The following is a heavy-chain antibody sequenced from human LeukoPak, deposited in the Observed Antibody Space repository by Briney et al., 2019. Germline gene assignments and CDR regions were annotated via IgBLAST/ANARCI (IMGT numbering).Heavy chain of an antibody. J-gene: IGHJ5*02. Sequence: GGSLRLSCAASGFTFSNYSMNWVRQAPGKGLEWVSSISSSSSYIYYADSVKGRFTISRDNAKKSLYLQMNSLRAEDTAVYYCARALGYCSGGSCNNWFDPWGQGTLVTVSS. CDR1: GFTFSNYS. D-gene: IGHD2-15*01. CDR3: ARALGYCSGGSCNNWFDP. CDR2: ISSSSSYI. V-gene: IGHV3-21*01.